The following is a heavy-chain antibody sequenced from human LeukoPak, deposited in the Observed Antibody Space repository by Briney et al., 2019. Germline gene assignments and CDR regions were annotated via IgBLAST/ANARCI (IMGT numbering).Heavy chain of an antibody. J-gene: IGHJ4*02. Sequence: GVSLRLSCAASGFTFSSYAMSWVRQAPGKGLEWVSAISGSGGSTYYADSVKGRFTISRDNSKNTLYLQMNSLRAEDTAVYYCAKDPDYGDYFTFDYWGQGTLVTVSS. D-gene: IGHD4-17*01. CDR3: AKDPDYGDYFTFDY. V-gene: IGHV3-23*01. CDR1: GFTFSSYA. CDR2: ISGSGGST.